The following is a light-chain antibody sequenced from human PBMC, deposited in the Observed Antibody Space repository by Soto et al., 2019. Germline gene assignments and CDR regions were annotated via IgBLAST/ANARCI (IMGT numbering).Light chain of an antibody. CDR1: QRVGTS. Sequence: PGETATLSCRASQRVGTSLGWYQQKPGQPPRLLIYDASSRAAGIPARFSGSGSGTDFTLTISSLEPEDFGVYYCQQRSDWPPWTFGQGTKVDIK. J-gene: IGKJ1*01. V-gene: IGKV3-11*01. CDR2: DAS. CDR3: QQRSDWPPWT.